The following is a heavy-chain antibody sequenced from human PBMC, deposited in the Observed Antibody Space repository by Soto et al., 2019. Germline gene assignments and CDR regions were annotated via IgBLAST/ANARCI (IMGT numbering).Heavy chain of an antibody. CDR2: IWYDGSNK. V-gene: IGHV3-33*08. J-gene: IGHJ4*02. CDR3: ASSFSVMFGVTSFDY. D-gene: IGHD3-3*01. CDR1: GFTFSSYG. Sequence: GGSLRLSCAASGFTFSSYGMHWVRQAPGKGLEWVAVIWYDGSNKYYADSVKGRFTISRDNSKNTLYLQMNSLRAEDTAVYYCASSFSVMFGVTSFDYWGQGTLVTVSS.